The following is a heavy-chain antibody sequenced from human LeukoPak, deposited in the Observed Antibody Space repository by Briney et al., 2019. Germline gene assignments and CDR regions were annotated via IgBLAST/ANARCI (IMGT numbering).Heavy chain of an antibody. CDR1: GFTVSSNY. D-gene: IGHD1-7*01. CDR3: ARGLRITGTDYYFDY. J-gene: IGHJ4*02. CDR2: IYSGCST. V-gene: IGHV3-53*01. Sequence: GGSLRLSCAASGFTVSSNYMSWVRQAPGKGLKWVSVIYSGCSTYYADSVKGRFTISRDNSKNTLYLQMNSLRAEDTAVYYCARGLRITGTDYYFDYWGQGTLVTVSS.